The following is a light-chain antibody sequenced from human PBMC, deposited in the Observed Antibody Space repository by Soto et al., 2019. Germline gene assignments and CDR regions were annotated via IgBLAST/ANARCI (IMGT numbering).Light chain of an antibody. Sequence: QLVLTQPPSVSGAPGQRVTISCTGSSSNIGAGYDVHWYQQLPGTAPKLLIYSNNNRPSGVPDRFSGSKSGTSASLAITGLQAEDEADYYCQSYDSSLSANYIFGTGTKLTVL. J-gene: IGLJ1*01. CDR2: SNN. CDR3: QSYDSSLSANYI. V-gene: IGLV1-40*01. CDR1: SSNIGAGYD.